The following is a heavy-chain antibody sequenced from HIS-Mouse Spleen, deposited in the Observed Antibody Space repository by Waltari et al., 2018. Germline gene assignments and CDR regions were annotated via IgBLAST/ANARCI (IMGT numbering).Heavy chain of an antibody. CDR1: GYTFTSYD. J-gene: IGHJ3*02. Sequence: QVQLVQSGAEVKKPGASVKVSCKASGYTFTSYDINWVRQATGQGLEWMGRNNPNRGNTDYAQKFQGRVTMARNPSISTAYMELSSLRSEDTAVYYCARDSKRKSNPPAFDIWGQGTMVTVSS. D-gene: IGHD4-4*01. CDR3: ARDSKRKSNPPAFDI. V-gene: IGHV1-8*01. CDR2: NNPNRGNT.